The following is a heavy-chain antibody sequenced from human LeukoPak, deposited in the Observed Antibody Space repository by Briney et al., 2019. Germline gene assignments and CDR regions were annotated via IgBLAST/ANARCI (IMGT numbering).Heavy chain of an antibody. CDR2: IRYDGSNK. V-gene: IGHV3-30*02. Sequence: PGGSLRLSCAASGFTFSSYGMHWVRQAPGKGLEWVAFIRYDGSNKYYADSVKGRFTISRDNSKNTLYLQMNSLRAEDTAVYYCAKDGRVLRPRPYYYMDVWGKGTTVTISS. CDR1: GFTFSSYG. D-gene: IGHD3-3*01. CDR3: AKDGRVLRPRPYYYMDV. J-gene: IGHJ6*03.